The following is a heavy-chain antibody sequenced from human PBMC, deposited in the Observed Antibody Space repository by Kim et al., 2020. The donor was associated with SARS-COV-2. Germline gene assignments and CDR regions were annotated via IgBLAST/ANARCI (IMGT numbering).Heavy chain of an antibody. V-gene: IGHV3-66*01. CDR2: IYSGGST. CDR1: GFTVSSYY. Sequence: GGSLRLSCAASGFTVSSYYMRWVRQAPGKGLEWVSVIYSGGSTYYADSVKGRFTISRDNSKNTLYLQMNSLRAEDTAVYYCARDAQSYGMDVWGQGTTVTVSS. J-gene: IGHJ6*02. CDR3: ARDAQSYGMDV.